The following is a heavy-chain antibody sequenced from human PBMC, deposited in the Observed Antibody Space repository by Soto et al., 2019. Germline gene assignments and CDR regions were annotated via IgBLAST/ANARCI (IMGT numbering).Heavy chain of an antibody. V-gene: IGHV3-30-3*01. CDR1: GFTFSSYA. Sequence: VQLVESGGGVVQPGRSLRLSCAASGFTFSSYAMHWVRQAPGKGLEWVAVISYDGSNKYYADSVKGRFTISRDNSKNTLYLQMNSLRAEDTAVYYCARGSERDIVVVPAANRDYYGMDVWGQGTTVTVSS. CDR2: ISYDGSNK. D-gene: IGHD2-2*01. J-gene: IGHJ6*02. CDR3: ARGSERDIVVVPAANRDYYGMDV.